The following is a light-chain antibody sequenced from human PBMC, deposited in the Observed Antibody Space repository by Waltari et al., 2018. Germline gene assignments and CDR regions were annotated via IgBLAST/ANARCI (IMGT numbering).Light chain of an antibody. V-gene: IGLV1-44*01. CDR2: YND. CDR3: AAWDDSLSGVL. CDR1: SSNIGSNT. J-gene: IGLJ2*01. Sequence: QSVLTQPPSASGTPEQRVTISCSGSSSNIGSNTVNWYQQLPRTAPKLLIYYNDKRPAGVPDRFSGSKSGTSASLAFSGLQSEDEADYYCAAWDDSLSGVLFGGGTKLTVL.